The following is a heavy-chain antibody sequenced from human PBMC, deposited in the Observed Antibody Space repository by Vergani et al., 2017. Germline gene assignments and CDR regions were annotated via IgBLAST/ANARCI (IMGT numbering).Heavy chain of an antibody. J-gene: IGHJ4*02. CDR2: ISGSGGST. V-gene: IGHV3-23*01. CDR1: GFTFSSYA. Sequence: EVQLLESGGGLVQPGGSLRLSCAASGFTFSSYAMSWVRQAPGKGLELVSAISGSGGSTYYADSVKGRFTISRDNSKNTLYLQMNSLRAEDTAVYYCARHPRYYYGSGSSDLDYWGQGTLVTVSS. D-gene: IGHD3-10*01. CDR3: ARHPRYYYGSGSSDLDY.